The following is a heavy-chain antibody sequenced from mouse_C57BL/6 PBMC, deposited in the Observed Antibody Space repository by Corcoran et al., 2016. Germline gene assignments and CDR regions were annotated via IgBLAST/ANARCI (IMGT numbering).Heavy chain of an antibody. V-gene: IGHV1-26*01. J-gene: IGHJ2*01. CDR3: ASGWLDGY. D-gene: IGHD1-1*02. CDR2: INPNNGGT. CDR1: GSTFTDYY. Sequence: EVQLQQSGPELVKPGASVTISCKASGSTFTDYYMNWVKQSHGKSLEWIGDINPNNGGTSYNQKFKGKATLTVDKSSSTAYMELRSLTSEDSAVYYCASGWLDGYWGQGTTLTVSS.